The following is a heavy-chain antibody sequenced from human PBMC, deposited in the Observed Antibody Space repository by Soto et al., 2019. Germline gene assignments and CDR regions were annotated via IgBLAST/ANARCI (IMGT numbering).Heavy chain of an antibody. CDR1: GYIFTNHY. J-gene: IGHJ4*02. Sequence: QVQLVQSGAEVKKPGASVRVSCKASGYIFTNHYIHWVRQAPGQGLEWMGISKPSGGSTNYSQKFPSRSTMTRDTPTSTVYMELSSLRSEDTAVYFCARADYYDSSGFYYDYWGQGTLVTVSS. D-gene: IGHD3-22*01. CDR3: ARADYYDSSGFYYDY. V-gene: IGHV1-46*01. CDR2: SKPSGGST.